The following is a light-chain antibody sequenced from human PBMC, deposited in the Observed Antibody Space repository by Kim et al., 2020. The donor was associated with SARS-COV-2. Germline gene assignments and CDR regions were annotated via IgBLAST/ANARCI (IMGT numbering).Light chain of an antibody. CDR3: QVWDSSSDHKV. V-gene: IGLV3-21*04. J-gene: IGLJ1*01. CDR2: YDS. Sequence: ASGKTARITCGGNNIRSKGVHSYQRNRGQAPMLVIFYDSDRPSGIPERFSGSNSGSTATLTISRVEAGDETDYYCQVWDSSSDHKVFGTGTKVTVL. CDR1: NIRSKG.